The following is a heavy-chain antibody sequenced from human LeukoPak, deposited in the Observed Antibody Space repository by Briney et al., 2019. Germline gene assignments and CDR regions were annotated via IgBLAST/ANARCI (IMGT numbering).Heavy chain of an antibody. Sequence: QSGGSLRLSCAASGFTFSSYAMHWVRQAPGKGLEWVAVISYDGSNKYYADSVKGRFTISRDNSKNTLYLQMNSLRAEDTAVYYCARGSSSWLEKFNYWGQGTLVTVSS. CDR3: ARGSSSWLEKFNY. J-gene: IGHJ4*02. V-gene: IGHV3-30*04. CDR1: GFTFSSYA. CDR2: ISYDGSNK. D-gene: IGHD6-13*01.